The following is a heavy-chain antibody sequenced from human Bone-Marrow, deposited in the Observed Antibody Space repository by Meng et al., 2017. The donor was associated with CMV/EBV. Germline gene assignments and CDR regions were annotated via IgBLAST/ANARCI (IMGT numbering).Heavy chain of an antibody. CDR1: GFTFSSYA. J-gene: IGHJ6*02. Sequence: GGSLRLSCAASGFTFSSYAMHWVRQAPGKGLEWVAVISYDGSNKYYADSVKGRFTISRDNSKNTLYLQMNSLRAEDTAVYYCAKGISSTSCYFSCYYYGMDVWGQGTTVTVSS. CDR2: ISYDGSNK. D-gene: IGHD2-2*01. V-gene: IGHV3-30-3*02. CDR3: AKGISSTSCYFSCYYYGMDV.